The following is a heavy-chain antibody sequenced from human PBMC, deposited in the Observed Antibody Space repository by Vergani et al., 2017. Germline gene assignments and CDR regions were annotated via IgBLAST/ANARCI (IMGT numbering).Heavy chain of an antibody. CDR2: IYYTGTT. CDR1: GVSIGSNSYY. J-gene: IGHJ5*02. Sequence: QLQLQESGPGLVKPSETLSLTCTVSGVSIGSNSYYWGWIRQPPGKGLEWIGTIYYTGTTYYNEAHKSRLTISVDTSKNQFSLNLTSVTAADTAVYYCAKNLYDYSHYAWFDPWGQGTLVTVSS. D-gene: IGHD4-11*01. CDR3: AKNLYDYSHYAWFDP. V-gene: IGHV4-39*01.